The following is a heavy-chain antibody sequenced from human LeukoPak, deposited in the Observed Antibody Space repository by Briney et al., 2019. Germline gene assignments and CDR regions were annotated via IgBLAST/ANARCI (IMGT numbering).Heavy chain of an antibody. CDR2: INPNSGGT. J-gene: IGHJ6*02. V-gene: IGHV1-2*04. CDR1: GYTVTGYY. Sequence: ASVKVSCKASGYTVTGYYMHWVRQAPGQGLEWMGWINPNSGGTNYAQKFQGWVTMTRDTSISTAYMELSRLRSDDTAVYYCARSLGVAVAGTDYYGMDVWGQGTTVTVSS. D-gene: IGHD6-19*01. CDR3: ARSLGVAVAGTDYYGMDV.